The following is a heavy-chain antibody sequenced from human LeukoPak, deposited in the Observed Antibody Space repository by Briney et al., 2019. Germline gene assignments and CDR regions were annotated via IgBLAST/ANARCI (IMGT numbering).Heavy chain of an antibody. CDR1: GFTFSSYA. V-gene: IGHV3-30*04. Sequence: GGSLRLSCAASGFTFSSYAMHWVRQAPGKGLEWVAVISYDGGNKYYADSVKGRFTISRDNSKNTLYLQMNSLRAEDTAVYYCAREGYSSSWSPGGHFDYWGQGTLVTVSS. CDR2: ISYDGGNK. D-gene: IGHD6-13*01. J-gene: IGHJ4*02. CDR3: AREGYSSSWSPGGHFDY.